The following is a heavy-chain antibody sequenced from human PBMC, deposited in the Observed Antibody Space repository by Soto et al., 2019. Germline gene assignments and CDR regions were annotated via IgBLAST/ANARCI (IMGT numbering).Heavy chain of an antibody. Sequence: GASVKVSCKASGYTFTSYDINWVRQATGQGLEWMGWMNPNSGNTGYAQKFQGRVTMTRNTSISTAYMELSSLRSEDTAVYYCARRYYDFWSGYFYYFDYWGQGTLVTVSS. CDR2: MNPNSGNT. CDR3: ARRYYDFWSGYFYYFDY. J-gene: IGHJ4*02. D-gene: IGHD3-3*01. CDR1: GYTFTSYD. V-gene: IGHV1-8*01.